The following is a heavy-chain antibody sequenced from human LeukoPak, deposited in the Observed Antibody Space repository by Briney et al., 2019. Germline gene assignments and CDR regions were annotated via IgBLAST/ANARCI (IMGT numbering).Heavy chain of an antibody. CDR1: GFIFSDYY. Sequence: GGSLRLSCAASGFIFSDYYMSWIRQAPGKGLEWVSYISGSGSIIYYADSVKGRFTISRDNSKNTLYLQMNSLRAEDTAVYYCAKDLGYYGSGGRGAAFDIWGQGTMVTVSS. J-gene: IGHJ3*02. V-gene: IGHV3-11*01. CDR3: AKDLGYYGSGGRGAAFDI. CDR2: ISGSGSII. D-gene: IGHD3-10*01.